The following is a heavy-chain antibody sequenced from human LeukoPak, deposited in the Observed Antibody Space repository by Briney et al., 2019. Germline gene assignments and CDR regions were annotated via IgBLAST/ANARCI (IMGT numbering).Heavy chain of an antibody. CDR2: IKQDGSDK. D-gene: IGHD3-22*01. CDR3: ARDPYDSSWGLCYFDY. V-gene: IGHV3-7*04. J-gene: IGHJ4*02. Sequence: GRSLRLSRASSGFTFSSHCMSGVRQAPGKGLEWVANIKQDGSDKYYVDSVKGRFTISRDNAKNSLYLQMNSLRAEDTAVYYCARDPYDSSWGLCYFDYWGQGNLVTVSS. CDR1: GFTFSSHC.